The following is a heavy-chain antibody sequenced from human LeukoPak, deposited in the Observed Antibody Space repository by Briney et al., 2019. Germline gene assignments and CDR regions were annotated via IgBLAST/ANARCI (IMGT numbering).Heavy chain of an antibody. D-gene: IGHD1-26*01. Sequence: GGSMRLSCAASGFTLSSYAMSWIRQAPGKGLEWVSAISDSGNTYHADSVKGRFTISRDSSKNTLFLQMNRLRAEDTAVYHCAKDRVGSFSAYFDYWGQGALVTVSS. CDR3: AKDRVGSFSAYFDY. CDR2: ISDSGNT. CDR1: GFTLSSYA. V-gene: IGHV3-23*01. J-gene: IGHJ4*02.